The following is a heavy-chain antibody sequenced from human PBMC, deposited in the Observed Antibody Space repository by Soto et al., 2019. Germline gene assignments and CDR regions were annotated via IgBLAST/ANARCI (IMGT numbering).Heavy chain of an antibody. V-gene: IGHV1-3*01. CDR2: INAGNGNT. J-gene: IGHJ6*02. CDR3: ARVTTVTYYYYGMDV. Sequence: ASVKVSCKASGYTFTSYAMHWVRQAPGQRLEWMGWINAGNGNTKYSQKFQGRVTITRDTSASTAYMELSSLRSEDTAVYYCARVTTVTYYYYGMDVWGQGTTVTVS. CDR1: GYTFTSYA. D-gene: IGHD4-17*01.